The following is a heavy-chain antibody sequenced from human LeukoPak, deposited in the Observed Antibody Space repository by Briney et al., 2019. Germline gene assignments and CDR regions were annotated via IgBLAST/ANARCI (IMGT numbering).Heavy chain of an antibody. CDR1: GFSFSTQE. D-gene: IGHD5-12*01. V-gene: IGHV3-48*03. J-gene: IGHJ4*02. CDR3: ARGSYTGFDLYFDH. Sequence: GGSLRLPCAASGFSFSTQEMTWVRQAPGKGLEWVSYISSNSRTIYYADSVKGRFTISRDNTRNSVFLQLNSLRVEDTGFYYCARGSYTGFDLYFDHWGQGTLVTVSS. CDR2: ISSNSRTI.